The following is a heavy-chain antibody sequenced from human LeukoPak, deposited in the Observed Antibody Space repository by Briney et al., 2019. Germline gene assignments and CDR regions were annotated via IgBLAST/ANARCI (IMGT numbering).Heavy chain of an antibody. V-gene: IGHV1-18*01. Sequence: ASVKVSCKASGYTFSSYGISWVRQAPGQGLEWMGWISAYNGNTTYAQKLQGRVTMTTDTSTSTAYMELSGLRSEDTAVYYCAREQYDSSGYYFFHDYWGQGTLVTVSS. D-gene: IGHD3-22*01. CDR3: AREQYDSSGYYFFHDY. CDR2: ISAYNGNT. CDR1: GYTFSSYG. J-gene: IGHJ4*02.